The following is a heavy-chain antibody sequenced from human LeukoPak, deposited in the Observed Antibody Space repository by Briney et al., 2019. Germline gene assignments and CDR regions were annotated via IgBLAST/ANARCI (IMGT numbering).Heavy chain of an antibody. CDR1: GGSVSGGGSF. CDR2: IYYSGST. J-gene: IGHJ4*02. Sequence: KTSETLSLTCTVPGGSVSGGGSFWSWLRQHPGRGLEWIGYIYYSGSTYYNPSLKSRVTISVDTSKNQFSLKLSSVTAADTAVYYCASYGDYLFDYWGQGTLVTVSS. CDR3: ASYGDYLFDY. D-gene: IGHD4-17*01. V-gene: IGHV4-31*03.